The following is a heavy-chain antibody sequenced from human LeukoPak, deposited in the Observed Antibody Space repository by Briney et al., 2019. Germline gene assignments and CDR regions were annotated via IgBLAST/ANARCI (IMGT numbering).Heavy chain of an antibody. Sequence: SETLSLTCTVAGGSISSYYWSWLRQPPGKGLEWVGYIYYSGSTNYNPSLKSRVTISVDTSKNQFSLKLSSVTAADTAVYYCAREVVVVTANYYYYMDVWGKGTTVTVSS. CDR3: AREVVVVTANYYYYMDV. D-gene: IGHD2-21*02. CDR1: GGSISSYY. CDR2: IYYSGST. V-gene: IGHV4-59*01. J-gene: IGHJ6*03.